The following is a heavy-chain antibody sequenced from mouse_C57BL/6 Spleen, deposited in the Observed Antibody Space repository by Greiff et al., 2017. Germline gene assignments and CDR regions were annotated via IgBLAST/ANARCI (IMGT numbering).Heavy chain of an antibody. CDR1: GFTFSDYG. D-gene: IGHD2-3*01. CDR2: ISNLAYSI. V-gene: IGHV5-15*01. Sequence: EVMLVESGGGLVQPGGSLKLSCAASGFTFSDYGMAWVRQAPRKGPEWVAFISNLAYSIYYADTVTGRFTISRENAKNTLYLEMSSLRSEDTAMYYCARHGDGYYDAMDYWGQGTSVTVSS. CDR3: ARHGDGYYDAMDY. J-gene: IGHJ4*01.